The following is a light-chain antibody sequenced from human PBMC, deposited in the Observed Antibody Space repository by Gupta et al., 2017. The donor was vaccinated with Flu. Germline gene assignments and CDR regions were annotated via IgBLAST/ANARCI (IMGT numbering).Light chain of an antibody. CDR2: MAS. V-gene: IGKV1-5*03. CDR1: QSISSW. Sequence: PSTLSASVGDRVTITCRASQSISSWLAWYQQKPGKPPKLLIYMASTLETGVPSRFAGSGSGTEFTLTISSLQPDDFATYYCQEYNSYSWTFGQGTKVEIK. CDR3: QEYNSYSWT. J-gene: IGKJ1*01.